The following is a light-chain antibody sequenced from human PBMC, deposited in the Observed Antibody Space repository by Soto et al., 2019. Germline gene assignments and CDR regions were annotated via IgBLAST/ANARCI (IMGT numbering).Light chain of an antibody. V-gene: IGKV3D-11*03. CDR1: QVLXSK. CDR3: QQFSIYTLT. CDR2: DAS. J-gene: IGKJ4*01. Sequence: DIVLTQSTATLSLSLGERATLSFRGSQVLXSKFGWYQQKPGQAPRLLXYDASSRDTGIPDRFSGGGSGTDFTLPISRLEPEHFAVYYCQQFSIYTLTFGGGTKVDIK.